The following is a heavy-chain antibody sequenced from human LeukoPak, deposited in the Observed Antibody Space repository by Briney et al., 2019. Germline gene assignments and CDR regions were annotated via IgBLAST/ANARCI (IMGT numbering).Heavy chain of an antibody. V-gene: IGHV4-59*08. CDR3: ARPIMVRGVIDWFDH. CDR2: ISDTGST. D-gene: IGHD3-10*01. CDR1: GGSIRKYY. Sequence: SETLSLTCRVSGGSIRKYYWTWIRQPPGKGLELIGFISDTGSTHYNPSLNSRVTISVDTSKNQFSLKLTSVTAADTAVYYCARPIMVRGVIDWFDHWGQGTLVTVTS. J-gene: IGHJ5*02.